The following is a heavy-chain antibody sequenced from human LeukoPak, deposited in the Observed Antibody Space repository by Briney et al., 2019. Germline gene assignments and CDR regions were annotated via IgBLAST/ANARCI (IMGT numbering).Heavy chain of an antibody. CDR3: TREVNAFDI. V-gene: IGHV3-30*04. J-gene: IGHJ3*02. CDR1: GFTFNNYA. Sequence: PGGSLRLSCAASGFTFNNYAMHWVRQAPGKGLEWVAFISYEGRDKFYADSVKGRFTISRDNSENTLYLQMNSLRPEDTAVYFCTREVNAFDIWGQGTMVTVSS. CDR2: ISYEGRDK.